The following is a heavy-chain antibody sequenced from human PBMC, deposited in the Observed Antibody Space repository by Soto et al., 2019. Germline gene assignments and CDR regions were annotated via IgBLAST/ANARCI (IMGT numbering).Heavy chain of an antibody. CDR3: AREGFSRFDP. J-gene: IGHJ5*02. CDR2: IYYTGTT. Sequence: QVQLQESGPGLVKPSETLSLTCTVAGGSISSYYWSWIRQPPGERLEWIGYIYYTGTTTYNPSLKSRVTISLDTSKKQNSLKLSSVTAADTAIYYCAREGFSRFDPWGQGTLVTVSS. CDR1: GGSISSYY. V-gene: IGHV4-59*01.